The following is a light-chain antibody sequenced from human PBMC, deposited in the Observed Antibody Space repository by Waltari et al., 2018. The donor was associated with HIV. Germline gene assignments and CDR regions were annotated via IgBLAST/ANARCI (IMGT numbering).Light chain of an antibody. CDR2: MTN. J-gene: IGLJ2*01. CDR3: ASWDDSLSIVV. Sequence: QSVLTQPPSASGTPGQRITLPCSGSSSNVGSNYVSWYQQLPGTAPKVLIFMTNQRPSGVPDRFSASKSGTSASLAISGLRSEDEADYYCASWDDSLSIVVFGGGTKLTVL. CDR1: SSNVGSNY. V-gene: IGLV1-47*01.